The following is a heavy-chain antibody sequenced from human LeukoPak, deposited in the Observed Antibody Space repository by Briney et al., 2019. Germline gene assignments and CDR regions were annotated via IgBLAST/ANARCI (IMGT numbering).Heavy chain of an antibody. Sequence: PSETLPLTCTVSGGSISSYYWSWIRQPAGKGLGWIGRIYTSGSTNYNPSLKSRVTMSVDTSKNQFSLKLSSVTAADTAVYYCARGYDFWSGPDYWGQGTLVTVSS. V-gene: IGHV4-4*07. CDR2: IYTSGST. CDR1: GGSISSYY. D-gene: IGHD3-3*01. CDR3: ARGYDFWSGPDY. J-gene: IGHJ4*02.